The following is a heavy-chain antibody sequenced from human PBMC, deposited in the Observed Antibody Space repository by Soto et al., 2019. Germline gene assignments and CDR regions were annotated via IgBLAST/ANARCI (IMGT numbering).Heavy chain of an antibody. V-gene: IGHV4-30-2*01. D-gene: IGHD3-3*01. CDR2: IYHSGST. J-gene: IGHJ4*02. CDR3: ARGRVPKFGVVIAPLFDY. Sequence: SETLSLTCAVSGGSISSGGYSWSWIRQPPGKGLEWIGYIYHSGSTYYNPSLKSRVTISVDRSKNQFSLKLSSVTAADTAVYYCARGRVPKFGVVIAPLFDYWGQGTLVTVSS. CDR1: GGSISSGGYS.